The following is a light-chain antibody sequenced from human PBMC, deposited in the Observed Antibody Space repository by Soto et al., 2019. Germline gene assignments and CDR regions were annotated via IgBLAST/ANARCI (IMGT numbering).Light chain of an antibody. Sequence: DIVMTQSPLSLPVTPGEPASISCRSSQSLLHSNGYNYLDWYLQKPGQSPQLLIYLGSNRASGVPDRFSGSGSGTDFTLKISRGEAEDVGVYYCMQALQTSFTFGPGTKVDIK. CDR3: MQALQTSFT. CDR2: LGS. CDR1: QSLLHSNGYNY. V-gene: IGKV2-28*01. J-gene: IGKJ3*01.